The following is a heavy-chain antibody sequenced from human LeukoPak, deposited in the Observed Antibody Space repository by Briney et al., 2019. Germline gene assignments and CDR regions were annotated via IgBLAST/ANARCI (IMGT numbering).Heavy chain of an antibody. CDR2: ISGSGGST. CDR1: GGSFSGYY. D-gene: IGHD5-24*01. Sequence: ETLSLTCAVYGGSFSGYYWSWVRQAPGKGLEWVSAISGSGGSTYYADSVKGRFTISRDNSKNTLYLQMNSLRAEDTAVYYCAKDDGWGQGTLVTVSS. V-gene: IGHV3-23*01. J-gene: IGHJ4*02. CDR3: AKDDG.